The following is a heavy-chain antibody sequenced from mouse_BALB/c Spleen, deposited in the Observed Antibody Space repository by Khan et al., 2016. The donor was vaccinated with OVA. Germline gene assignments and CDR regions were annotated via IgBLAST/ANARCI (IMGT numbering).Heavy chain of an antibody. Sequence: VQLLQTGAERVKSGATVKSSCTASGLNINVTYMYWLKQWPEQGLEWIGGIDGPDGNTIYDPKFQVKATLTADTSSNTAYLQPSSLTSEDTAVSSCARMARQWGQGTTLTVSA. CDR1: GLNINVTY. D-gene: IGHD3-2*01. CDR3: ARMARQ. CDR2: IDGPDGNT. J-gene: IGHJ2*01. V-gene: IGHV14-3*02.